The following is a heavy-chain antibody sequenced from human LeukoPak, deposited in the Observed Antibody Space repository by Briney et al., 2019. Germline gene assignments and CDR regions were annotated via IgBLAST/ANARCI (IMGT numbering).Heavy chain of an antibody. J-gene: IGHJ4*02. V-gene: IGHV3-74*01. Sequence: GGSLRLSCAASGFTFSSYWMHWVRQAPGKGLVWVSRISDDGSTTTYADSVKGRFTISRDNAKNSLYLQMNSLRAEDTAVYYCASAVRSFDWLPNTFFDSWGQGTLVTVSS. CDR3: ASAVRSFDWLPNTFFDS. D-gene: IGHD3-9*01. CDR1: GFTFSSYW. CDR2: ISDDGSTT.